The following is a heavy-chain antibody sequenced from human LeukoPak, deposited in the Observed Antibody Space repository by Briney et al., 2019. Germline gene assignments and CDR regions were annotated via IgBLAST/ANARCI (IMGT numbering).Heavy chain of an antibody. J-gene: IGHJ5*02. CDR3: ARGGANCSGGRCPLNWLDP. CDR2: ISAYNGNT. V-gene: IGHV1-18*01. Sequence: ASVKVPCKASGYTFTSYGISWVRQAPGQGLEWMGWISAYNGNTNYAQKLQGRVTMTTDTSTSTAYMELRSLRSDDTAVYYCARGGANCSGGRCPLNWLDPWGQGTPVTVSS. CDR1: GYTFTSYG. D-gene: IGHD2-15*01.